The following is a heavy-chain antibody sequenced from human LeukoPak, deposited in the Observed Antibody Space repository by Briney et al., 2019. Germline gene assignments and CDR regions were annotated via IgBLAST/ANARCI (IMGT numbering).Heavy chain of an antibody. D-gene: IGHD3-9*01. Sequence: GGSLRLSCVASGFTFSNYAMSWVRQAPGKGLELVSAISGSGGSTYYADSVKGRFTISRDNSKNTLYLQMNRLRAEDTAVYYCEKGGADYDILTGYYSFDYWGQGTLVTVSS. CDR3: EKGGADYDILTGYYSFDY. J-gene: IGHJ4*02. CDR1: GFTFSNYA. V-gene: IGHV3-23*01. CDR2: ISGSGGST.